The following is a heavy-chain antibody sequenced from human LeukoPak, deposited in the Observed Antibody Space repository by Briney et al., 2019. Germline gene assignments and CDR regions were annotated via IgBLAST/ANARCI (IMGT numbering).Heavy chain of an antibody. D-gene: IGHD1-1*01. J-gene: IGHJ6*03. CDR3: ARGPPRGKYYYMDV. CDR1: GISFSNNA. V-gene: IGHV3-13*01. Sequence: PGGSLRLSCVASGISFSNNAMSWVRQAPGKGLEWVSTIGTASDTYYPGSVEGRFTLSRDNAKNSLYLQMNSLTAGDTAVYYCARGPPRGKYYYMDVWGKGTTVTVSS. CDR2: IGTASDT.